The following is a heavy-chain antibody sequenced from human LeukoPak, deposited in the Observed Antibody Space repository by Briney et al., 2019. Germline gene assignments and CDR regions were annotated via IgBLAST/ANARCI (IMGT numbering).Heavy chain of an antibody. V-gene: IGHV3-30*03. CDR1: GFTFSSYG. J-gene: IGHJ5*02. CDR3: AGRLAAAAA. Sequence: GRSLRLSCAASGFTFSSYGMHWVRQAPGEGLEWVAVISYDGSNKYYADSVKGRFTISRDNSKNTLYLQMNSLRAEDTAVYYCAGRLAAAAAWGQGTLVTVSS. CDR2: ISYDGSNK. D-gene: IGHD6-13*01.